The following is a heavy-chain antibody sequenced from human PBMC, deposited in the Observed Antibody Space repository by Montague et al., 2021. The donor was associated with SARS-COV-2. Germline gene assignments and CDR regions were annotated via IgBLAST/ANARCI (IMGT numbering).Heavy chain of an antibody. CDR3: ARSQHCGSDCYFAY. CDR2: INPADSQT. Sequence: QSGAEVKKSGESLRISCRGSGYDFTGYWISWVRQMPGKGLEWMGRINPADSQTNYSPSFQGQVTISVDKSITTAYLQWSSLKPSDTAIYYCARSQHCGSDCYFAYWGQASLVTVSS. V-gene: IGHV5-10-1*01. D-gene: IGHD2-21*02. CDR1: GYDFTGYW. J-gene: IGHJ4*02.